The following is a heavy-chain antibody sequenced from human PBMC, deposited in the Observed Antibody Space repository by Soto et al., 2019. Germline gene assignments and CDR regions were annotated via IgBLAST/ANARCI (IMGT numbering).Heavy chain of an antibody. CDR3: ARDRGDYGWFDP. J-gene: IGHJ5*02. V-gene: IGHV3-66*01. CDR2: IHSGGNT. D-gene: IGHD4-17*01. CDR1: GFTVSSTY. Sequence: EVQMVESGGGLVQPGGSLRLSCAASGFTVSSTYMSWVRQAPGKGLEWVSIIHSGGNTYYADSVKGGFTISRDNSKNTLYLQVNSVRVEDTAVYYCARDRGDYGWFDPWGQGTLVTVSS.